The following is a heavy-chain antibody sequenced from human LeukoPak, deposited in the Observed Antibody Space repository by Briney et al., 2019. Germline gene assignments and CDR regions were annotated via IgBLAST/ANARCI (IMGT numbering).Heavy chain of an antibody. CDR1: GFTFSSYE. D-gene: IGHD2/OR15-2a*01. CDR3: ARASYCSSTTTCPYYYYMDV. Sequence: PGGSLRLSCAASGFTFSSYEMKWVRQAPGKGLEWVSYISSSAISIYYADPVKGRFTISRDNAKNSLYLQMNSLRAEDTAVYYCARASYCSSTTTCPYYYYMDVWGKGTTVTVSS. J-gene: IGHJ6*03. CDR2: ISSSAISI. V-gene: IGHV3-48*03.